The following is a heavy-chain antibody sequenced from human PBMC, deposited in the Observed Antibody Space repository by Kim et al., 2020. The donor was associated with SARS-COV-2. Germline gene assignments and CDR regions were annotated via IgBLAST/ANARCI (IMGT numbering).Heavy chain of an antibody. J-gene: IGHJ6*02. CDR1: GFTFSSYA. V-gene: IGHV3-23*01. D-gene: IGHD5-12*01. Sequence: GGSLRLSCAASGFTFSSYAMSWVRQAPGKGLEWVSAISGSGGSTYYADSVKGRFTISRDNSKNTLYLQMNSLRAEDTAVYYCAKEGVATTYYYYYGMDVWGQGTTVTVSS. CDR3: AKEGVATTYYYYYGMDV. CDR2: ISGSGGST.